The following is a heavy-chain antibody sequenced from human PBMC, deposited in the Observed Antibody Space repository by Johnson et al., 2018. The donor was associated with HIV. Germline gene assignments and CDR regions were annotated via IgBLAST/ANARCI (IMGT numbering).Heavy chain of an antibody. D-gene: IGHD1-1*01. Sequence: QLVESGGGVVQPGRSLRLSCAASGFTFSSYAMHWVRQDPGKGLEWVAVISYDGSDKYYADSVKGRFTISRDNSKNTLYLQMNSLRAEDTAVYYCAREGTLGAFDIWGQGTMVTVSS. CDR1: GFTFSSYA. J-gene: IGHJ3*02. V-gene: IGHV3-30-3*01. CDR3: AREGTLGAFDI. CDR2: ISYDGSDK.